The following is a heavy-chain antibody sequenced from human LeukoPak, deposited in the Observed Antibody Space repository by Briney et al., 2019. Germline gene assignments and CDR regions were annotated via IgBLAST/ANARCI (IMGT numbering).Heavy chain of an antibody. CDR2: ISSSSSYI. V-gene: IGHV3-21*01. D-gene: IGHD6-13*01. CDR3: ARDQGSSRGLKY. CDR1: GFTFSSYS. Sequence: PGGSLRLSCAASGFTFSSYSMNWVRQAPGKGLEWVSSISSSSSYIYYADSVKGRFTISRDNAKNSLYLQMNSLRAEDTAEYYCARDQGSSRGLKYWGQGTLVTVSS. J-gene: IGHJ4*02.